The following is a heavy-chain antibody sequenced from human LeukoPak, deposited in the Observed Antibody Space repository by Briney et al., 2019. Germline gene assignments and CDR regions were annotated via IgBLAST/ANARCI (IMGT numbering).Heavy chain of an antibody. CDR1: GDSIRNYY. J-gene: IGHJ6*02. D-gene: IGHD3-10*01. CDR2: IHASGST. V-gene: IGHV4-4*07. CDR3: ARVYGSGSWSYYYYGMHV. Sequence: PSETLSLTCTVSGDSIRNYYWSWIRQPAGKGLEWLGRIHASGSTNYNPSLKSRVTISVDTSKNQFFLKLSSVTAADTAVYYCARVYGSGSWSYYYYGMHVWGQGTTVTVPS.